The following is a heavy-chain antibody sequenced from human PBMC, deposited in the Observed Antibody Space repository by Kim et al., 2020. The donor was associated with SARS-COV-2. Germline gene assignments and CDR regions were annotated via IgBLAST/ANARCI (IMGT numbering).Heavy chain of an antibody. CDR3: ARLPCGTSCYAWGWFDP. Sequence: SETLSLTCTVSGGSISSSSYYWGWIRQPPGKGLEWIGSIYYSGSTYYNPSLKSRVTISVDTSKNQFSLKLSSVTAADTAVYYCARLPCGTSCYAWGWFDPWGQGTLVTVSS. J-gene: IGHJ5*02. D-gene: IGHD2-2*01. CDR2: IYYSGST. V-gene: IGHV4-39*01. CDR1: GGSISSSSYY.